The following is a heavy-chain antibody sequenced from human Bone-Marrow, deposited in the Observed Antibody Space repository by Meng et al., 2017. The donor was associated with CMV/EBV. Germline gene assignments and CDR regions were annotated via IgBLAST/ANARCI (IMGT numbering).Heavy chain of an antibody. CDR3: ARDYYDFWSGLTQGYYYYYGMDV. V-gene: IGHV1-18*01. J-gene: IGHJ6*02. CDR1: GYTFTSYG. Sequence: ASVKVSCKASGYTFTSYGISWVRQAPGQGLEWRGWISAYNGNTNYAQKLQGRVTMTTDTSTSTAYMELRSLRSDDTAVYYCARDYYDFWSGLTQGYYYYYGMDVWVQGTTVTVSS. CDR2: ISAYNGNT. D-gene: IGHD3-3*01.